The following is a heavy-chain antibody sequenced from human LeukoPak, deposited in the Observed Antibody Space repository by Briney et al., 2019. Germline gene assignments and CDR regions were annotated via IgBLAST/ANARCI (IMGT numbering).Heavy chain of an antibody. V-gene: IGHV3-23*01. CDR2: ISGSGGST. D-gene: IGHD2-2*01. CDR1: GFTFSSYG. Sequence: GGTLRLSCAASGFTFSSYGMSWVRQAPGKGLEWVSAISGSGGSTCYADSVKGRFTISRDNAKNSLYLQMNSLRAEDTAVYYCAREGKDIVVVPAAMRYYYYMDVWGKGTTVTISS. CDR3: AREGKDIVVVPAAMRYYYYMDV. J-gene: IGHJ6*03.